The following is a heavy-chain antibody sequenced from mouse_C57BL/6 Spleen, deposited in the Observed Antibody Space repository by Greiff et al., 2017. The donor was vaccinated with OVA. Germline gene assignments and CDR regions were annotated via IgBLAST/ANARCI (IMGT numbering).Heavy chain of an antibody. J-gene: IGHJ4*01. CDR2: IWWDDDK. D-gene: IGHD4-1*01. V-gene: IGHV8-8*01. Sequence: QVQLQQSGPGILQPSQTLSLTCSFSGFSLSTFGMGVGWIRQPSGKGLEWLAHIWWDDDKYYHPALKSWPTISKDTSKNQVFLKIANVDTADTATYYCARSVSTGTRAMDYWGQGTSVTVSS. CDR3: ARSVSTGTRAMDY. CDR1: GFSLSTFGMG.